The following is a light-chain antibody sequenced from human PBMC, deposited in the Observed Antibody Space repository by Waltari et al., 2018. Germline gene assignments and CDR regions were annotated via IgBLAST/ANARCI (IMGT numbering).Light chain of an antibody. CDR1: QSVSSN. J-gene: IGKJ1*01. CDR3: QQYNNWPPWT. Sequence: EIVMTQSPATLSVSPGERATLPCRASQSVSSNLAWYQQKPGQAPRLLIYGASTRATGTPARFSGGGSETEFTFTISSLQSEDFAVYYCQQYNNWPPWTFGQGTKVEIK. V-gene: IGKV3-15*01. CDR2: GAS.